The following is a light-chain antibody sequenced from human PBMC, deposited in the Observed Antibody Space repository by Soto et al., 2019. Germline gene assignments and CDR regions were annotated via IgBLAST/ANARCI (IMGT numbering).Light chain of an antibody. CDR1: SSNIGADYD. V-gene: IGLV1-40*01. Sequence: QSVLTQPPSVSGAPGKRVTFSCFGSSSNIGADYDVHWYQQLPGTAPKLLIYGNINRPSGVPDRFSGSQSGASAALAITGLQPENEADHYCQSYDTSLVFVFGTGTKVTVL. CDR2: GNI. J-gene: IGLJ1*01. CDR3: QSYDTSLVFV.